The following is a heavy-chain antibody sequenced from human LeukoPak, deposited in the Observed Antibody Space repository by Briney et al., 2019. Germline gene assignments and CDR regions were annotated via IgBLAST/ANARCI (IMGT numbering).Heavy chain of an antibody. V-gene: IGHV3-15*01. D-gene: IGHD1-26*01. CDR3: TTFHSGSYYWYFDY. CDR2: IKSRTDGATT. CDR1: GFTFSNAW. J-gene: IGHJ4*02. Sequence: GGSLRLSCAASGFTFSNAWMSWVRQAAGKGLEWVGRIKSRTDGATTDYAAPVKGRFTISRDDSKNTLYPQMNSLKTEGTAVYYCTTFHSGSYYWYFDYWGQGTLVTVSS.